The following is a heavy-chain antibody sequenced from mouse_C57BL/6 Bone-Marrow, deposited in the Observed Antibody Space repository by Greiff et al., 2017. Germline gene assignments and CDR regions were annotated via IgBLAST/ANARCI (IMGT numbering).Heavy chain of an antibody. CDR1: GYTFTSYW. J-gene: IGHJ2*01. Sequence: VQLQESGAELVKPGASVKLSCKASGYTFTSYWMHWVKQRPGQGLEWIGMIHPNSGSTNYNEKFKSKATLTVDKSSSTAYMQLSSLTSEDSAVYYCAREWKFITTVVADYWGQGTTLTVSS. CDR3: AREWKFITTVVADY. CDR2: IHPNSGST. D-gene: IGHD1-1*01. V-gene: IGHV1-64*01.